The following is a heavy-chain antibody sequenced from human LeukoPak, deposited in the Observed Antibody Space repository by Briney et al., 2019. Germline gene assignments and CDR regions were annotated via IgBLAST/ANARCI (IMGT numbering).Heavy chain of an antibody. J-gene: IGHJ5*02. CDR1: GINFSTHY. CDR3: ARQVVGATNWVDP. V-gene: IGHV3-53*01. CDR2: IFGGAST. D-gene: IGHD2-15*01. Sequence: LAGRPLRFAGPRSGINFSTHYLRWHRQKQGKGLEWISDIFGGASTYYADSVKGRFTISRDTSKNPLYLQMNSLRAEDTAVYYCARQVVGATNWVDPWGGGTLIAVSS.